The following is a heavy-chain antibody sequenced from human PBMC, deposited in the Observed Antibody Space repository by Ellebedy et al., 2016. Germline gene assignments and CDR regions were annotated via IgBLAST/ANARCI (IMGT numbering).Heavy chain of an antibody. CDR1: GFTFSSYA. D-gene: IGHD2-2*01. J-gene: IGHJ4*02. Sequence: GESLKISXAASGFTFSSYAMSWVRQAPGKGLEWVSAISGSGGSTYYADSVKGRFTISRDNSKNTLYLQMNSLRAEDTAVYYCAKGDDIVVVPAASVWGQGTLVTVSS. CDR3: AKGDDIVVVPAASV. V-gene: IGHV3-23*01. CDR2: ISGSGGST.